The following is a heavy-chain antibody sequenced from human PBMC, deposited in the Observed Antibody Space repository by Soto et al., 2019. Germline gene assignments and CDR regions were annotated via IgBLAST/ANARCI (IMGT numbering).Heavy chain of an antibody. CDR3: ARVGFYCGGDCHYYGMDV. CDR1: GCSISSGGYY. CDR2: IYYSGST. D-gene: IGHD2-21*02. V-gene: IGHV4-31*03. J-gene: IGHJ6*02. Sequence: PXETLSLTCTVSGCSISSGGYYWSWIRQHPGKGLEWIGYIYYSGSTYYNPSLKSRVTISVDTSKNQFSLKLSSVTAADTAVYYCARVGFYCGGDCHYYGMDVWGQGTTVTVSS.